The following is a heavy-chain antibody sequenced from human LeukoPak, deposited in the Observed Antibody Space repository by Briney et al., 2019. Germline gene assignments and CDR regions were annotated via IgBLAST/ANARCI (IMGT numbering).Heavy chain of an antibody. V-gene: IGHV3-23*01. CDR1: GFTFNDYV. CDR2: ISGSSEST. CDR3: AKGWFGEFRGGMDV. J-gene: IGHJ6*02. D-gene: IGHD3-10*01. Sequence: GGSLRLSCAASGFTFNDYVMTWARQAPGGRLEWVSAISGSSESTHYADSVKGRFTISRDNSKNTLYLQMNSLRAEDTAVYYCAKGWFGEFRGGMDVWGQGTTVTVSS.